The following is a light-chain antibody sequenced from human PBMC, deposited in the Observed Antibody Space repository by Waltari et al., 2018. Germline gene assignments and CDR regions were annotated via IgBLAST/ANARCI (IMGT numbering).Light chain of an antibody. CDR2: QDS. V-gene: IGLV3-1*01. Sequence: SYELTQPPSVSVSPGQTASITCSGDKLGDKYACWYQQKPGQSPVLVIYQDSKRPSGIPERFSGSNSWNTATLTISGTQAMDEADYYCQAWDSSLSYVFGTGTKVTVL. CDR3: QAWDSSLSYV. CDR1: KLGDKY. J-gene: IGLJ1*01.